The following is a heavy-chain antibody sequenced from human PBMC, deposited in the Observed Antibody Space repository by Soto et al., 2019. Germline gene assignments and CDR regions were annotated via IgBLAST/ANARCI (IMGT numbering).Heavy chain of an antibody. CDR2: LPGRGTST. V-gene: IGHV3-23*01. CDR3: AKGQYCRSTSCPNYYYYYYMDV. D-gene: IGHD2-2*01. Sequence: EVQLLESGGVLVQPGGSLRLACAASGFTFSSYAMNWVRQAPGKGLELVSALPGRGTSTYDADSVQGQFTISRDHSKNILYLQMNSLRAEDTAVYFCAKGQYCRSTSCPNYYYYYYMDVWGNGTTVTVSS. J-gene: IGHJ6*03. CDR1: GFTFSSYA.